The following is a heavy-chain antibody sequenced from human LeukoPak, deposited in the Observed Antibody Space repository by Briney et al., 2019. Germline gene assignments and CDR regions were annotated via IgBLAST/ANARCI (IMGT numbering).Heavy chain of an antibody. D-gene: IGHD6-13*01. CDR3: ARQSNIAAAGRTLDY. Sequence: SETLSLTCTVSGGSVSSSSYYWGWIRQPPGKGLEWTGSIYYSGSTYYNPSLKSRVTISVDTSKNQFSLKLSSVTAADTAVCYCARQSNIAAAGRTLDYWGQGTLVTVSS. CDR1: GGSVSSSSYY. V-gene: IGHV4-39*01. CDR2: IYYSGST. J-gene: IGHJ4*02.